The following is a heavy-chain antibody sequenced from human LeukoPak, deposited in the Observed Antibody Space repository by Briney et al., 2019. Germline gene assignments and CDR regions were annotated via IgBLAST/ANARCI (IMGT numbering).Heavy chain of an antibody. CDR3: ARDPWRFDY. CDR1: GFTFSSYR. Sequence: GGSLRLSCAASGFTFSSYRMTWVRQAPGKGLEWVSYISSSSSTIYYADSVKGRFTISRDNAKNSLYLQMNSLRAEDTAVYYCARDPWRFDYWGQGTLVTVSS. V-gene: IGHV3-48*01. D-gene: IGHD5-12*01. J-gene: IGHJ4*02. CDR2: ISSSSSTI.